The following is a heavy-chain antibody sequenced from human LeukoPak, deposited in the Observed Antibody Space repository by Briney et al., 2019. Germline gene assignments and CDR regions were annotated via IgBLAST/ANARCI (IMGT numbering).Heavy chain of an antibody. CDR1: GGSFSGYY. Sequence: PSETLSLTCAVYGGSFSGYYWSWICQPPGKWLEWIGEINHSGSTNYNPSLKSRVTISVDTSKNQFSLKLSSVTAADTAVYYCARRRYYDILTGYKGLDYWGQGTLVTVSS. V-gene: IGHV4-34*01. CDR3: ARRRYYDILTGYKGLDY. J-gene: IGHJ4*02. D-gene: IGHD3-9*01. CDR2: INHSGST.